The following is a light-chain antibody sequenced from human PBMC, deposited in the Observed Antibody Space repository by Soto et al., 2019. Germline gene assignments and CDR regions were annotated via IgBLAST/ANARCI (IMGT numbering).Light chain of an antibody. CDR2: AAS. V-gene: IGKV3-20*01. CDR1: QSVSSSY. Sequence: EIVLTQSPGTLSLSPGERATLSCRASQSVSSSYLAWYQQKPGQAPRLLIYAASSRATGIPDRFSGSGSGTDFTVTINSLEPEDFAVYCWQQYGSSPLTFGGGTKVEI. CDR3: QQYGSSPLT. J-gene: IGKJ4*02.